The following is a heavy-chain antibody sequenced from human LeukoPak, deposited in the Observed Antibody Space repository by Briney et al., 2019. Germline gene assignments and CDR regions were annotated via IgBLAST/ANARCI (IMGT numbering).Heavy chain of an antibody. V-gene: IGHV4-39*01. D-gene: IGHD4-17*01. CDR3: ARQTTVISFDY. CDR2: SYYSGSA. J-gene: IGHJ4*02. Sequence: SETLSLTCSVSGGSISSDGLYWAWIRQPPEKGLEWIGSSYYSGSAYYNPSLKSRVDISVDTAKNQFSLRLTSVTAADTAVYYCARQTTVISFDYWGQGALVTVSS. CDR1: GGSISSDGLY.